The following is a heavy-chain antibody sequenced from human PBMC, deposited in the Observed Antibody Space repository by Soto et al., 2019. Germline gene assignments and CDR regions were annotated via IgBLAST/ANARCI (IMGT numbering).Heavy chain of an antibody. CDR2: INHSGST. V-gene: IGHV4-34*01. Sequence: PGGSLRLSCVASGFTFSSYSMVWVRQAPGKGLEWIGEINHSGSTNYNPSLKSRVTISVDTSKNQFSLKLTSVTAADTAVYYCARDKIAGRFDYWGQGTLVTVSS. J-gene: IGHJ4*02. D-gene: IGHD2-21*01. CDR3: ARDKIAGRFDY. CDR1: GFTFSSYS.